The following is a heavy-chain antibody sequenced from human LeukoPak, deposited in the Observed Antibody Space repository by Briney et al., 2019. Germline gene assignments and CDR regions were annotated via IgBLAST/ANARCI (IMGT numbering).Heavy chain of an antibody. V-gene: IGHV4-4*02. CDR1: GFTFSSYSM. J-gene: IGHJ5*02. D-gene: IGHD6-19*01. CDR2: IYHSGST. Sequence: QAGGSLRLSCAASGFTFSSYSMKSVRQAPGKGLEWIGEIYHSGSTNYNPSLKSRVTVSVDKSKNQFSLKLSSVTAADTAVYYCARVWLDNWFDPWGQGTLVAVSS. CDR3: ARVWLDNWFDP.